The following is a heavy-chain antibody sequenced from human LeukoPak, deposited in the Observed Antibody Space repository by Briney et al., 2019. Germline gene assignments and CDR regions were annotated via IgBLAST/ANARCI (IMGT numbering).Heavy chain of an antibody. Sequence: GGSLRLSCVASGFTFSNYAMSWVRQAPGKGLEWVSAITGSGGITYYADSVKGRFTISRDNSRNTLYLQMDSLRAEDTAVYYCAKWGDYDVLTGYYDPDYWGQGTLVTVSS. CDR2: ITGSGGIT. CDR3: AKWGDYDVLTGYYDPDY. CDR1: GFTFSNYA. D-gene: IGHD3-9*01. J-gene: IGHJ4*02. V-gene: IGHV3-23*01.